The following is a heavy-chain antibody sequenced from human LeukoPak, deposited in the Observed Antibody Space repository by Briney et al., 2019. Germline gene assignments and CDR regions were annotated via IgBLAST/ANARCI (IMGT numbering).Heavy chain of an antibody. CDR1: GYTFTRYG. V-gene: IGHV1-18*01. D-gene: IGHD4-17*01. J-gene: IGHJ4*01. CDR3: ARDYGDYESPGLCF. Sequence: ASGKVCCTASGYTFTRYGISLVREAPGQGLEWMGWISVYNGNTNYAQKLQGRVTITTDTSTSTAYLGLRSLRSDDTAVYSCARDYGDYESPGLCFGGQPTLATASS. CDR2: ISVYNGNT.